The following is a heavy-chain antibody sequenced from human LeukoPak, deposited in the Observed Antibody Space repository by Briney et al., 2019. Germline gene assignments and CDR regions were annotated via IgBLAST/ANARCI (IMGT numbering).Heavy chain of an antibody. CDR1: GFTFSSYG. CDR2: ISYDGSNK. V-gene: IGHV3-30*18. J-gene: IGHJ6*04. Sequence: PGRSLRLSCAASGFTFSSYGMHWVRQAPGKGLEWVAVISYDGSNKYYADSVKGRFTISRDNSKNTLYLQMNSLRAEDTAVYYCAEDCSGVYGMDVWGKGTTVTVSS. D-gene: IGHD2-15*01. CDR3: AEDCSGVYGMDV.